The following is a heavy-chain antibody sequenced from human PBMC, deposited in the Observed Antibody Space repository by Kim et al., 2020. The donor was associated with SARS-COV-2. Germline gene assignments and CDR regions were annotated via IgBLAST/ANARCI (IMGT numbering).Heavy chain of an antibody. D-gene: IGHD2-21*01. CDR2: INHSGST. Sequence: SETLSLTCAVYGGYFSGYYWSWIRQPPGKGLEWIGEINHSGSTNYNPSLKSRVTISVDTSKNQFSLKLSSVTAADTAVYYCARGRPYCGGDCYRGTYYYYVDVWGKGATVTVPS. V-gene: IGHV4-34*01. J-gene: IGHJ6*03. CDR1: GGYFSGYY. CDR3: ARGRPYCGGDCYRGTYYYYVDV.